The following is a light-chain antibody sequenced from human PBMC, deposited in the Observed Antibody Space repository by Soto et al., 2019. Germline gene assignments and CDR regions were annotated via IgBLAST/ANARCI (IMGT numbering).Light chain of an antibody. V-gene: IGKV3-15*01. CDR1: QSVNSN. J-gene: IGKJ4*01. CDR2: VAS. CDR3: EQYNVWPLT. Sequence: EIVMTQSPVTLSVSPGDRATLSCRASQSVNSNLAWYQHKPGQTPKLLIYVASTRATGIAARFSVSGSGTEFTLTISSLQSEYFAVYYCEQYNVWPLTFGGGTKVEFK.